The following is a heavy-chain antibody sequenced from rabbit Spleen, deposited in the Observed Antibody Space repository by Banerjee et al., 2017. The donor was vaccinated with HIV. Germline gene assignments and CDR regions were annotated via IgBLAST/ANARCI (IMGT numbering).Heavy chain of an antibody. V-gene: IGHV1S45*01. J-gene: IGHJ6*01. CDR1: GFSLSTNYW. D-gene: IGHD8-1*01. Sequence: QEQLVESGGGLVKPGASLTLTCTASGFSLSTNYWICWVRQAPGKGLEWIACIYGGSSGSTYYVNWAKGRFTISKTSSTTVTLQMASLTAADTATYFCARDTGSSFSSYGMDLWGQGTLVTVS. CDR3: ARDTGSSFSSYGMDL. CDR2: IYGGSSGST.